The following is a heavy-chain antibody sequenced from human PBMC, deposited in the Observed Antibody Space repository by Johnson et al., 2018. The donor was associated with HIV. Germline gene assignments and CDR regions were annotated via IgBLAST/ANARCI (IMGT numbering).Heavy chain of an antibody. CDR1: GFTFSSYA. J-gene: IGHJ3*02. Sequence: QVQLVESGGGVVQPGRSLRLSCAASGFTFSSYAMHWVRQAPGKGLEWVAVISYDGSNKYYADSVKGRFTISRDNAKNSLYLQMNSLRAEDTAVDDCARDGGSGSTREDAFDIWGQGTMVIVSS. V-gene: IGHV3-30*04. D-gene: IGHD2-2*01. CDR3: ARDGGSGSTREDAFDI. CDR2: ISYDGSNK.